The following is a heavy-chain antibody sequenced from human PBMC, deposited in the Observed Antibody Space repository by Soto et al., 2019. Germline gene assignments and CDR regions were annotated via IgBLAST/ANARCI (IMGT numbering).Heavy chain of an antibody. J-gene: IGHJ5*02. CDR3: AKGRIAVAAPYNWFDP. D-gene: IGHD6-19*01. CDR2: ITGGGDNT. Sequence: EVKLLESGGGLVQPGGSLRLSCAAPGFTFSSYAMSWVRQAPGKGLEWVSTITGGGDNTHYADSVKGRFTISRDNSKNTLSLQMNRLRVEDTAVYHCAKGRIAVAAPYNWFDPWGQGTLVTVSS. V-gene: IGHV3-23*01. CDR1: GFTFSSYA.